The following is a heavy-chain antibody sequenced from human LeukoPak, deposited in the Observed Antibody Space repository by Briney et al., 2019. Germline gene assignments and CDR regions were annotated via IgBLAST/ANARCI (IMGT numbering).Heavy chain of an antibody. CDR3: VATSGTFYKPPDY. CDR1: GGSISGGGYY. V-gene: IGHV4-31*03. CDR2: IYSIGNT. Sequence: SQTLSLTCTVSGGSISGGGYYWSWIRQHPGKGLEWIGYIYSIGNTYYNPSLKSRVSISVDTSENQFSLRLSSVTAADTAVYYCVATSGTFYKPPDYWGQGALVTVSS. J-gene: IGHJ4*02. D-gene: IGHD3-10*01.